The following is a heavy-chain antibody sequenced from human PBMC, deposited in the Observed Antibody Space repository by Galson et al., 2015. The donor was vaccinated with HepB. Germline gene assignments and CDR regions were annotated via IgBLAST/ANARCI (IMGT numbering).Heavy chain of an antibody. CDR3: AREPRFYYGMDV. J-gene: IGHJ6*02. CDR1: GFSFSSYR. V-gene: IGHV3-74*01. CDR2: IKSDGSNT. D-gene: IGHD3-16*01. Sequence: SLRLSCAASGFSFSSYRMHWVRQAPGKGLVWVSRIKSDGSNTTYADSVKGRFTIARDNAKNTLYLQMNSLRAEDTAVYYCAREPRFYYGMDVWGQGTRVTVS.